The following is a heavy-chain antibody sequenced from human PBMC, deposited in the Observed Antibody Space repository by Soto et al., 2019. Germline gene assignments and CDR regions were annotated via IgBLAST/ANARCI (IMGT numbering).Heavy chain of an antibody. CDR1: GYTFTSYA. CDR3: ARDQVVVTAGEFDY. Sequence: ASVKVSCKASGYTFTSYAMHWVRQAPGQRLEWMGWINAGNGNTKYSQKFQGRVTITRDTSASTAYMELSSLRSEDTAVYYCARDQVVVTAGEFDYWGQGTLVTVSS. CDR2: INAGNGNT. D-gene: IGHD2-21*02. J-gene: IGHJ4*02. V-gene: IGHV1-3*01.